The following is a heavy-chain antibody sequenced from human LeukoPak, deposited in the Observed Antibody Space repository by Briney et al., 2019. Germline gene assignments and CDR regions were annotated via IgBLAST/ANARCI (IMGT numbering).Heavy chain of an antibody. CDR1: GFTFSSYA. Sequence: PGGSLRLSCAASGFTFSSYAMSWVRQAPGKGLEWVSAISGSGGSTYYADSVKGRFTISRDNSKNTLYLQMNSLRAEDTAVYYCAKADMVGATKAASFDIWGQGTMVTVSS. CDR2: ISGSGGST. D-gene: IGHD1-26*01. J-gene: IGHJ3*02. CDR3: AKADMVGATKAASFDI. V-gene: IGHV3-23*01.